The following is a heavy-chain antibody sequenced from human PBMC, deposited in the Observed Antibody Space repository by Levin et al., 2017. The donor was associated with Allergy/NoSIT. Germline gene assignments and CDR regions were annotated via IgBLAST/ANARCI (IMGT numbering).Heavy chain of an antibody. CDR1: GGTFSSYA. D-gene: IGHD6-6*01. J-gene: IGHJ6*03. Sequence: SVKVSCKASGGTFSSYAISWVRQAPGQGLEWMGGIIPIFGTANYAQKFQGRVTITADESTSTAYMELSSLRSEDTAVYYCARDRRYSSSSGYYYYYYMDGWGKGTTVTVSS. CDR3: ARDRRYSSSSGYYYYYYMDG. CDR2: IIPIFGTA. V-gene: IGHV1-69*13.